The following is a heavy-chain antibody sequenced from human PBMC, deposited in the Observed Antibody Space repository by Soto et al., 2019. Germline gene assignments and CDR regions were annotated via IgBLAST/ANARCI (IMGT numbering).Heavy chain of an antibody. Sequence: EVQLLDSGGGLVQPGGSLRLSCAASGFTFSSYAMTWVRQAPGKGLEWVSGISGSGGSTPYADSVKGRFTISRDNSKNTMYLQMNSLRVDDTAVYYCAKGGGFGQSSSDVFDSLGQGTLVTVSS. CDR1: GFTFSSYA. V-gene: IGHV3-23*01. J-gene: IGHJ4*02. D-gene: IGHD3-10*01. CDR2: ISGSGGST. CDR3: AKGGGFGQSSSDVFDS.